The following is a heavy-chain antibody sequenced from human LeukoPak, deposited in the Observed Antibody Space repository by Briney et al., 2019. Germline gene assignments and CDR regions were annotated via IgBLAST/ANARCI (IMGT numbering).Heavy chain of an antibody. CDR3: ARGDCSSTSCSPGDYYYGMDA. J-gene: IGHJ6*02. Sequence: ASVKASCKASGYTFTSYYMHWVRQAPGQGLEWMGIINPSGGSTSYAQKFQGRVTMTRDTSTSTVYMELSSLRSEDTAVYYCARGDCSSTSCSPGDYYYGMDAWGQGTTVTVSS. CDR1: GYTFTSYY. CDR2: INPSGGST. D-gene: IGHD2-2*01. V-gene: IGHV1-46*01.